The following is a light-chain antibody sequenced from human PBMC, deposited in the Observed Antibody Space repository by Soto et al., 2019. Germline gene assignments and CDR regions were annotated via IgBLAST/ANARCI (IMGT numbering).Light chain of an antibody. CDR1: QSISGW. V-gene: IGKV1-5*01. CDR3: QQYNSYART. CDR2: DAS. J-gene: IGKJ1*01. Sequence: EIQVRQCPSTLSASVGDRVTITCRASQSISGWLAWYQQKPGKAPKLLIYDASSLESGVPSRFSGSGSGTEFTLTISSLQPDDFATYYCQQYNSYARTFGQGTKVDIK.